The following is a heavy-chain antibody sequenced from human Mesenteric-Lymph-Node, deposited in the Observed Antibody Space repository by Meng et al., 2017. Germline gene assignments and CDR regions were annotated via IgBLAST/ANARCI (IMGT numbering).Heavy chain of an antibody. CDR3: ARRSGSYQPNDY. D-gene: IGHD1-26*01. CDR2: ISSSSSYI. CDR1: GFTFSSYN. Sequence: GGSLRLSCAASGFTFSSYNMNWVRQAPGKGLEWVSSISSSSSYIYYADSVKGRFTISRDNAKNSLYLQMNSLRAEDTAVYYCARRSGSYQPNDYWGQGTLVTVSS. J-gene: IGHJ4*02. V-gene: IGHV3-21*01.